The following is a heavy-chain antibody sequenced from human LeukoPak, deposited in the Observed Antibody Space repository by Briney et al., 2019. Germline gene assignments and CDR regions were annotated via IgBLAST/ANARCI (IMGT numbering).Heavy chain of an antibody. CDR1: GDSISMHY. CDR3: ARLVSDSSGYELNFDY. Sequence: SETLSLTCSVSGDSISMHYWSWIRQPPGKGLEWIGYIDHTGSTNYNPSLKSRVTISVDTSKNQFSLKLSSVTAADTAVYYCARLVSDSSGYELNFDYWGQGTLVTVSS. D-gene: IGHD3-22*01. V-gene: IGHV4-59*11. J-gene: IGHJ4*02. CDR2: IDHTGST.